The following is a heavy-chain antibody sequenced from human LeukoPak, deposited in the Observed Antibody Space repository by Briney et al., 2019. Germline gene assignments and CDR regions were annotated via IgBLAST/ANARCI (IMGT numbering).Heavy chain of an antibody. CDR1: EFNVSSNY. D-gene: IGHD6-19*01. Sequence: PGGSLRLSCAASEFNVSSNYMSWVRQAPGKGLEWVSVIYSGGSTYYADSVKGRFIISRDNSRNTLYLQMNSLRAEDTAMYHCARGGTPGYSTGWIDHWGQGTLVTVSS. V-gene: IGHV3-53*05. CDR3: ARGGTPGYSTGWIDH. CDR2: IYSGGST. J-gene: IGHJ4*02.